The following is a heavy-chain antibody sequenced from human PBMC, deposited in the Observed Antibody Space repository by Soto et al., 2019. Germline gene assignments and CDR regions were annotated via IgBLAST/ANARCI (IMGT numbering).Heavy chain of an antibody. J-gene: IGHJ6*01. V-gene: IGHV4-31*03. CDR2: IYYSGST. Sequence: TLSLTCTFSVVSISSGGYYCSWIRQHPGKGLEWIGYIYYSGSTYYNPSLKSRVTISVDTSKNQFSLKLSSVTAADTAVYYCARGSRGYSYYGMDVWGQGTTDTVS. CDR3: ARGSRGYSYYGMDV. D-gene: IGHD1-1*01. CDR1: VVSISSGGYY.